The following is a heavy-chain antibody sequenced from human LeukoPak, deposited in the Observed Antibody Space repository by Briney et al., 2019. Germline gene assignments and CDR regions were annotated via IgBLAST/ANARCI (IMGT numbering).Heavy chain of an antibody. D-gene: IGHD2/OR15-2a*01. CDR1: GFTVTNNY. J-gene: IGHJ4*02. V-gene: IGHV3-66*01. Sequence: GGSLRLSCAASGFTVTNNYMSWVRQAPGKGLEWVSVIYSGGSTYYADSVKGRFTISRDNSKNTLYLQMNSLRAEDTAVYYCARAPFADYFDYWGQGTLVTVSS. CDR3: ARAPFADYFDY. CDR2: IYSGGST.